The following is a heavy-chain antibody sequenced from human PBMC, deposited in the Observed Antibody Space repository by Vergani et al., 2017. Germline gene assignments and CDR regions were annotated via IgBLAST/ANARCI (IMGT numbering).Heavy chain of an antibody. Sequence: EVQLVESGGGLVQPGRSLRLSCAASGFTFDDYAMHWVRHAPGKGLEWVSGISWNSGSIGYADSVKGRFTISRDNAKNSLYLQMNSLRAEDTALYYCAKDVGTVTTMIFDYWGQGTLVTVSS. CDR2: ISWNSGSI. CDR3: AKDVGTVTTMIFDY. CDR1: GFTFDDYA. D-gene: IGHD4-17*01. V-gene: IGHV3-9*01. J-gene: IGHJ4*02.